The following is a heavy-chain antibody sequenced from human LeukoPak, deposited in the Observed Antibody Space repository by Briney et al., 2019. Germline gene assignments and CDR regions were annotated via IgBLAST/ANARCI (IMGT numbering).Heavy chain of an antibody. V-gene: IGHV4-59*01. CDR2: IYYSGST. CDR3: ARGSLVVTQSLDY. CDR1: GGSISTYY. J-gene: IGHJ4*02. D-gene: IGHD4-23*01. Sequence: SETLSLTCTVSGGSISTYYWSWIRQPPGKGLECIGYIYYSGSTNYNPSLKSRVTISVDTSKNQFSLKLSSVTAADTAVYYCARGSLVVTQSLDYWGQGTLVTVSS.